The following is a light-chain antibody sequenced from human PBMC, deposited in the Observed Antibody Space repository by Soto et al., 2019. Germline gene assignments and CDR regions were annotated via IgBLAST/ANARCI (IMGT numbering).Light chain of an antibody. CDR3: SSYISSSTL. Sequence: QSALTQPASVSGSPGQSITISCTGTSSDVGGYTYVSWYQHHPGKAPKLMIYDVSNRPSGVSDRFSGSKSGNTASLTISGLQADDEADYYCSSYISSSTLFGGGTKLTVL. CDR2: DVS. V-gene: IGLV2-14*03. CDR1: SSDVGGYTY. J-gene: IGLJ2*01.